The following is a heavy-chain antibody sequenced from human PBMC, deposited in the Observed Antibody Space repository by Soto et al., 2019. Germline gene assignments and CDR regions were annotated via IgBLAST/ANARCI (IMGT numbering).Heavy chain of an antibody. CDR2: ITPLFGTA. D-gene: IGHD1-26*01. Sequence: QVQLVQSGAEVKKPGSSVKVSCKASGGTFSNNAVSWVRQAPGQGLEWMGGITPLFGTATYTQKFQGRVTITADNSTNTAYMELTGLTSEDTAIYFCARGSYSGSFGAAGSWGQGTLVSVSS. J-gene: IGHJ5*02. V-gene: IGHV1-69*06. CDR3: ARGSYSGSFGAAGS. CDR1: GGTFSNNA.